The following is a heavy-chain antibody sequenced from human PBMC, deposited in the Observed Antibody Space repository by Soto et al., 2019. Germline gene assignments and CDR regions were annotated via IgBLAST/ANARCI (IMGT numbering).Heavy chain of an antibody. CDR1: GLTLSSYA. V-gene: IGHV3-23*01. J-gene: IGHJ4*02. D-gene: IGHD6-25*01. Sequence: PGGSLRLSCVGSGLTLSSYAISWVRQAPGEGLEWVACISGSGDITYSADSVKGRFTISRDNSKNTRYLKMNSLRAEDRAVYYCARGGIDYWGQGTLVTVSS. CDR3: ARGGIDY. CDR2: ISGSGDIT.